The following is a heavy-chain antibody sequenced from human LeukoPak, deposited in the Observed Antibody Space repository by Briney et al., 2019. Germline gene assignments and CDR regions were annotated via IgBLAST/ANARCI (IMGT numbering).Heavy chain of an antibody. J-gene: IGHJ5*02. Sequence: SQTLSLTCGISGDSVSSKSAAWNWIRQSPSRGLEWLGRTYYTSRWNVDYAVSVKSRITINPDTSRNQFSLQLNSVTPEDTAVYYCAREGWFGEPPSHWFDPWGQGTLVTVSS. CDR1: GDSVSSKSAA. CDR2: TYYTSRWNV. D-gene: IGHD3-10*01. V-gene: IGHV6-1*01. CDR3: AREGWFGEPPSHWFDP.